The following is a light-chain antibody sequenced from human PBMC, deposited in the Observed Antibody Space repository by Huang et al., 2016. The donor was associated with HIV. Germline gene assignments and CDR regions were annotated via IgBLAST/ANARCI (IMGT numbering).Light chain of an antibody. CDR2: EVS. V-gene: IGKV2-29*02. Sequence: NQTPLSLSVTPGQPASIFCRSSQSLLHSDGKPYLYWYVQKAGRSPQLLMYEVSNRFPGVPDRFSGSGSGTSFTLMISRVEADDVGVYYCMQGIHLSSPFGGGTKIEI. CDR1: QSLLHSDGKPY. CDR3: MQGIHLSSP. J-gene: IGKJ4*01.